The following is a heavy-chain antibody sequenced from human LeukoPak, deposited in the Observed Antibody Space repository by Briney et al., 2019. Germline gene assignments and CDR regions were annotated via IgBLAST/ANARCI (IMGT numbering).Heavy chain of an antibody. D-gene: IGHD6-19*01. CDR1: GFTFSSYA. V-gene: IGHV3-23*01. J-gene: IGHJ4*02. CDR2: ISGSGGST. CDR3: ARDDVEVAGTNDLDY. Sequence: PGGSLRLSCAASGFTFSSYAMSWVRQAPGKGLEWVSAISGSGGSTYYADSVKGRFTISRDNSKNTLYLQMNSLRAEDTAVYYCARDDVEVAGTNDLDYWGQGTLVTVSS.